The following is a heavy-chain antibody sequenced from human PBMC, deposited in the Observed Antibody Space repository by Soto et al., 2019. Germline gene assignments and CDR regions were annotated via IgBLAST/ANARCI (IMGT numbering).Heavy chain of an antibody. Sequence: SETLSLTCAVSGGSISSGDYSWSWIRQPPGKGLEWIGYIYHRGSTYYNPSLKSRVTISIDKSKNQFSLKLSSVAAADTAVYYCARDPISFGPSWGQGILVTVSS. CDR3: ARDPISFGPS. J-gene: IGHJ4*02. CDR1: GGSISSGDYS. CDR2: IYHRGST. V-gene: IGHV4-30-2*01. D-gene: IGHD3-10*01.